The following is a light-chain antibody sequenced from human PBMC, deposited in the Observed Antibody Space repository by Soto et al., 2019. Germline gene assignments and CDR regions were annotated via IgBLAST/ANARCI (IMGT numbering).Light chain of an antibody. Sequence: EIVLTQSPGTLSLSPGERATLSCRASQSVSSSYLAWYQQKPGQAPRLLIYGASSRATGIPDGFSGSGSGKDFTLTISRLEPEDFAVYYCQQYGSSPRTFGQGTKVDIK. CDR3: QQYGSSPRT. CDR2: GAS. J-gene: IGKJ1*01. V-gene: IGKV3-20*01. CDR1: QSVSSSY.